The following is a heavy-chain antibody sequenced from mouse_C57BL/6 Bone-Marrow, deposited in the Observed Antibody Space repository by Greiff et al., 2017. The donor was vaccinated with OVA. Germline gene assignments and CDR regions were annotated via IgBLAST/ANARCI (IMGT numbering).Heavy chain of an antibody. V-gene: IGHV5-12*01. D-gene: IGHD2-4*01. J-gene: IGHJ3*01. Sequence: EVKLQESGGGLVQPGGSLKLSCAASGFTFSDYYMYWVRQTPEKRLEWVAYISNGGGSTYYPDTVQGRFTISRDNAKNTLYLQMSRLKSEDTAMYYCAREYMITTEAWFAYWGQGTLVTVSA. CDR1: GFTFSDYY. CDR2: ISNGGGST. CDR3: AREYMITTEAWFAY.